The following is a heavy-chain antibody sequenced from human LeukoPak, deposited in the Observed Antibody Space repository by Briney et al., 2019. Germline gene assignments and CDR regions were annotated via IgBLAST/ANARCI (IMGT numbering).Heavy chain of an antibody. D-gene: IGHD6-13*01. Sequence: SVKVSCKASGGTFSSYAISWVRQAPGQGLEWMGRIIPILGIANYAQKFQGRVTITADKSTSTAYMELSSLRSEDTAVYYCARDLFSSSWPYPWGQGTLVTVSS. CDR1: GGTFSSYA. V-gene: IGHV1-69*04. J-gene: IGHJ5*02. CDR2: IIPILGIA. CDR3: ARDLFSSSWPYP.